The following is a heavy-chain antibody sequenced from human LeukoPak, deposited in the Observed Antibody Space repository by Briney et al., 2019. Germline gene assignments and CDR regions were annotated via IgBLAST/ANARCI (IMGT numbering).Heavy chain of an antibody. D-gene: IGHD2-2*01. Sequence: GASVKVSRKASGYTFTGYYMHWVRQAPGQGLEWMGRINPNSGGTNYAQKFQGRVTMTRDTSISTAYMELSRLRSDDTAVYYCAIILRYCSSTSCYGSDPWGQGTLVTVSS. V-gene: IGHV1-2*06. CDR2: INPNSGGT. CDR1: GYTFTGYY. J-gene: IGHJ5*02. CDR3: AIILRYCSSTSCYGSDP.